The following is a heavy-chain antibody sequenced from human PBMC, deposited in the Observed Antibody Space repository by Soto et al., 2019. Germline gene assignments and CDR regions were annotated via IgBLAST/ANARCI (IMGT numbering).Heavy chain of an antibody. Sequence: PSETLSLTCTVSGGSISSGGYYWSWIRQHPGKGLEWIGDIYYSGSTYYNPSLTSRATISVDTYKNQFSLKLSSVTAADTAVYYCARGGLYYYDSSGYYLLDSFDYWGQGTLVTVSS. CDR1: GGSISSGGYY. CDR2: IYYSGST. V-gene: IGHV4-31*03. D-gene: IGHD3-22*01. CDR3: ARGGLYYYDSSGYYLLDSFDY. J-gene: IGHJ4*02.